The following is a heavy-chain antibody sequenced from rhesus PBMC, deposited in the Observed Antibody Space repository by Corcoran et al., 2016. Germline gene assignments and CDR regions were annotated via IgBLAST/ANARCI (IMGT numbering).Heavy chain of an antibody. CDR3: ARRNSSWSAFDY. CDR1: GGSISSSY. J-gene: IGHJ4*01. D-gene: IGHD6-13*01. Sequence: QVQLQESGPGLVKPSETLSLTCAVSGGSISSSYWSWIRQAPGKGLEWIGRIDSSGSTYYNPSLKSRVTLSVDTSKNQFSLKLSSVTAADTAVYYCARRNSSWSAFDYWGQGVLVTVSS. V-gene: IGHV4S11*01. CDR2: IDSSGST.